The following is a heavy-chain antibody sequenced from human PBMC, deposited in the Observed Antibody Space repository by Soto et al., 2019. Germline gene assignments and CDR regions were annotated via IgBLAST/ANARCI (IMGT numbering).Heavy chain of an antibody. V-gene: IGHV3-23*01. CDR1: GFTFAGYA. J-gene: IGHJ4*02. Sequence: EVQLLESGGGLVQPGGSLRLSCESSGFTFAGYAINWVRQAPGKGLEWVSAMSGSGAKTFYADSVKGRFTISRDNSNNPVYLQMNSLRGDDKAIYFCAKDRGSGNYGVLKDFEYWGQGPMVTVSS. CDR2: MSGSGAKT. CDR3: AKDRGSGNYGVLKDFEY. D-gene: IGHD1-26*01.